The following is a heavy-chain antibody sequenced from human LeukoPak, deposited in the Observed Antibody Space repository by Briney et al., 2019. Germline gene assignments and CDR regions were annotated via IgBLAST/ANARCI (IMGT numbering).Heavy chain of an antibody. D-gene: IGHD5-12*01. J-gene: IGHJ5*02. Sequence: SSETLSLTCNVSGVPIKANSDYWGWLRQPPGKGLEWIGSIYHVGGTYYNPSLKSRVTISIDTSKNQFSLRLTSVTAADTAIYYCARDGRSGYEDLWGPGTLVTVSS. CDR3: ARDGRSGYEDL. V-gene: IGHV4-39*07. CDR2: IYHVGGT. CDR1: GVPIKANSDY.